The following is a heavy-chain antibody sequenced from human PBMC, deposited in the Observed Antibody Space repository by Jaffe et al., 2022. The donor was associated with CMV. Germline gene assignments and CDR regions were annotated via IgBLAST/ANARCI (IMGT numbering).Heavy chain of an antibody. CDR2: IKLDGSEK. V-gene: IGHV3-7*01. D-gene: IGHD6-19*01. CDR1: GFTFSTYW. J-gene: IGHJ4*02. Sequence: EVQLVESGGGLVQPGGSLRLSCAASGFTFSTYWMSWVRQAPGKGLEWVATIKLDGSEKYYVDSVKGRFTISRDNANNSLYLQMNSLTADDTAVYFCARRGSGWWGADYWGQGTLVTVSS. CDR3: ARRGSGWWGADY.